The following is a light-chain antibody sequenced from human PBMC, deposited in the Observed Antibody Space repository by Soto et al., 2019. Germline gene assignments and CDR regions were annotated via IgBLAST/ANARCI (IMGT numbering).Light chain of an antibody. CDR1: QSINSRY. CDR2: GAS. J-gene: IGKJ3*01. Sequence: EIVLTQSPGTLSLSPGERATLSCRASQSINSRYLAWYQQKPGQAPRLLIYGASSRATGIPDRFSGSGSGTYFTLTISRLEPEDFAVYYCQHFGSSPGFTFGPGTKVDIK. CDR3: QHFGSSPGFT. V-gene: IGKV3-20*01.